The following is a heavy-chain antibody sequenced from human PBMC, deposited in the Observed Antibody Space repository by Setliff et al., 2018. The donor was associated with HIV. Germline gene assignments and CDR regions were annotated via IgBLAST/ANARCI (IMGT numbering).Heavy chain of an antibody. CDR2: VYYRGGS. Sequence: LSLTCAVYGGSFSGYQFTWIRQSPGKGLGWVGRVYYRGGSFDSPSLKSRVTVSIDTSKSQFSLKLTSVTAADTAVYYCARQGAVTGHAFDSWGPGALVTVSS. D-gene: IGHD6-19*01. V-gene: IGHV4-34*01. CDR3: ARQGAVTGHAFDS. J-gene: IGHJ4*02. CDR1: GGSFSGYQ.